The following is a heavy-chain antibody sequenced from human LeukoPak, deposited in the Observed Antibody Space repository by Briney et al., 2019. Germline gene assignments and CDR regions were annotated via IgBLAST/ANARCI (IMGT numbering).Heavy chain of an antibody. CDR2: INPNSGGT. CDR3: ARVGYCSSSSCYKDLW. CDR1: GYTFTGHY. D-gene: IGHD2-15*01. J-gene: IGHJ4*02. Sequence: ASVKVSCKASGYTFTGHYMHWVRQAPGQGLEWMGWINPNSGGTNYAQKFQGRVTMTRDTSISTAYMELSRLRSDDTAVYYCARVGYCSSSSCYKDLWWGQGTLVTVSS. V-gene: IGHV1-2*02.